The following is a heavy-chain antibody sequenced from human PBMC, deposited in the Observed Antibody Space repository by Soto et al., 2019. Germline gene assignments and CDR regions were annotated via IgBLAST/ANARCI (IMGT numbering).Heavy chain of an antibody. CDR1: GGTFSSYA. Sequence: SVKVSCKASGGTFSSYAISWVRQAPGQGLEWMGGIIPIFGTANYAQKFQGRVTITADESTSTAYMELSSLRSEDTAVYYCARAPPGDYDILTGYRYYYYYGMDVWGQGTAVTVSS. J-gene: IGHJ6*02. CDR2: IIPIFGTA. D-gene: IGHD3-9*01. V-gene: IGHV1-69*13. CDR3: ARAPPGDYDILTGYRYYYYYGMDV.